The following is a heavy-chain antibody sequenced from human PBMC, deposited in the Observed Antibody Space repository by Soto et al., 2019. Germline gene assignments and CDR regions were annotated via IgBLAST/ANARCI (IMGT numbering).Heavy chain of an antibody. Sequence: QVQLVESGGGVVQPGRSLRLSCAASGFTFSSYAMHWVRQAPGKGLEWVAVISYDGSNKYYADSVKGRFTISRDNSKNTLYLQMNSLRAEDTAVYYCARDMTTLTSSDAFDIWGQGTMVTVSS. J-gene: IGHJ3*02. CDR2: ISYDGSNK. D-gene: IGHD4-17*01. CDR1: GFTFSSYA. CDR3: ARDMTTLTSSDAFDI. V-gene: IGHV3-30-3*01.